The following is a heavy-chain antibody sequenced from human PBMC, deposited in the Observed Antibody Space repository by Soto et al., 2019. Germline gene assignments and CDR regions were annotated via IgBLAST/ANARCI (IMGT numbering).Heavy chain of an antibody. CDR2: IGTAGAP. J-gene: IGHJ6*02. Sequence: EVQLVESGGGLVQPGGSLRLSCAASGFTFNSYDMHWVRQVTGKGLEWVSAIGTAGAPYYPGSVKGRFTISRENAKNSLYLQMNSLRDGDTDVYYCARGSTYSGLDVWGQGTTVTVSS. CDR3: ARGSTYSGLDV. CDR1: GFTFNSYD. V-gene: IGHV3-13*05.